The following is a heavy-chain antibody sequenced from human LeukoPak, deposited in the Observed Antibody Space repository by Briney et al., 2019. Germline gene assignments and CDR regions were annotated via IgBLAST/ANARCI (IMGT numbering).Heavy chain of an antibody. V-gene: IGHV3-20*04. D-gene: IGHD3-22*01. CDR1: GFTFDDYG. J-gene: IGHJ4*02. CDR2: INWNGGST. CDR3: ARAAYYDSSGYPIDY. Sequence: PGGSLRLSCAASGFTFDDYGMCWVRHAPGKGLEWVSGINWNGGSTGYADSVKGRFTISRDNAKNSLYLQMNSLRAEDTALYYCARAAYYDSSGYPIDYWGQGTLVTVSS.